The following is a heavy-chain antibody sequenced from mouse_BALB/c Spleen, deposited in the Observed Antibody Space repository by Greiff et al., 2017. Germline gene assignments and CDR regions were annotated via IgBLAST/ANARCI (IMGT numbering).Heavy chain of an antibody. CDR2: ISSGGSYT. J-gene: IGHJ4*01. CDR3: ARHESYYYAMDY. Sequence: EVKLVESGGDLVKPGGSLKLSCAASGFTFSSYGMSWVRQTPDKRLEWVATISSGGSYTYYPDSVKGRFTISRDNAKNTLYLQMSSLKSEDTAMYYCARHESYYYAMDYWGQGTSVTVSS. CDR1: GFTFSSYG. V-gene: IGHV5-6*01.